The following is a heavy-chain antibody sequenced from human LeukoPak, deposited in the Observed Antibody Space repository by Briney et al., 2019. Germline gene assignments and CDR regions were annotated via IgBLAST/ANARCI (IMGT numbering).Heavy chain of an antibody. V-gene: IGHV3-23*01. CDR2: MTANGGRT. CDR1: GFTFSSNA. D-gene: IGHD3-10*01. Sequence: GGSLRLSCAASGFTFSSNAMSWVRQAPGKGLEWVSVMTANGGRTYYADYVKGRFTISRDNSKNTLSLQMNSLRANDTAVYYCAKDAVAPGSGGDYFDYWGQGTLVTVSS. J-gene: IGHJ4*02. CDR3: AKDAVAPGSGGDYFDY.